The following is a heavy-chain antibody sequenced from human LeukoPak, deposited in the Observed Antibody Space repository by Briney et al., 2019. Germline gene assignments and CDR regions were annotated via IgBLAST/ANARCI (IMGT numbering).Heavy chain of an antibody. CDR2: IKQDGSEK. D-gene: IGHD3-10*01. CDR3: APRGRGY. CDR1: GFTFDDYT. Sequence: PGGSLRLSCAASGFTFDDYTMHWVRQAPGKGLEWVANIKQDGSEKYYVDSVKGRFTISRDNAKNSLYLQMNSLRAEDTAVYYCAPRGRGYWGQGTLVTVSS. J-gene: IGHJ4*02. V-gene: IGHV3-7*01.